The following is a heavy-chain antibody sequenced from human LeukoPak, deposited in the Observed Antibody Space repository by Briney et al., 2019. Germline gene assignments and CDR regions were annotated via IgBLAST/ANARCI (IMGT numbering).Heavy chain of an antibody. CDR2: ISSSSSYI. CDR3: ARGTYDFWSDPDAFDI. CDR1: GFTFSSYS. Sequence: PGGSLRLSCAASGFTFSSYSMNWVRQAPGKGLEWVSSISSSSSYIYYADSVKGRFTISRDNAKNSLYLQMNSLRAEDTAVYYCARGTYDFWSDPDAFDIWGQGTMVTVSS. D-gene: IGHD3-3*01. J-gene: IGHJ3*02. V-gene: IGHV3-21*01.